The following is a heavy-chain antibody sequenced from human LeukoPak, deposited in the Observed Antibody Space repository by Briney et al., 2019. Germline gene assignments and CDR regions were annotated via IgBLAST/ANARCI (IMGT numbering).Heavy chain of an antibody. Sequence: GGSLRLSCAASGFTFSSYSMNWVRQAPGKGLEWVTSISSSSSYIYYADSVKGRFTISRDNAKNSLYLQMNSLRAEDTAVYYCAREGCGGDCYSYYYYGMDVWGQGTTVTVSS. CDR1: GFTFSSYS. V-gene: IGHV3-21*01. J-gene: IGHJ6*02. CDR2: ISSSSSYI. CDR3: AREGCGGDCYSYYYYGMDV. D-gene: IGHD2-21*02.